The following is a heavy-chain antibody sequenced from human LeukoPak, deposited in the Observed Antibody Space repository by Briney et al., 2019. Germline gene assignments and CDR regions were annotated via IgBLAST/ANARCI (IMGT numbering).Heavy chain of an antibody. CDR1: GFTFDDYA. J-gene: IGHJ4*02. CDR2: INWNGGST. CDR3: ARVSCSGYNCYLRCFDY. D-gene: IGHD2-15*01. Sequence: GGSLRLSCAVSGFTFDDYAMNWVRQAPGKGLEWVSGINWNGGSTGYADSVKGRFTISRDNAKNSLYLQMNSLRAEDTALYYCARVSCSGYNCYLRCFDYWGQGTLVTVSS. V-gene: IGHV3-20*04.